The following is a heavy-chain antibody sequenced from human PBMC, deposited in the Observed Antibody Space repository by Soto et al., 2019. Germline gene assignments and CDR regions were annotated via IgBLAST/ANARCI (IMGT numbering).Heavy chain of an antibody. CDR3: ARDGGDNCGRSTSCRPEGRDV. V-gene: IGHV3-48*02. Sequence: AALGFAFKIDSLNRISPASGKGVDWGSYISSSSSTIYYADSVKGRFTISRDNAKNSLYLQRNSTRDEDKAVYYCARDGGDNCGRSTSCRPEGRDVCGKGTTGTVSS. CDR2: ISSSSSTI. J-gene: IGHJ6*01. CDR1: GFAFKIDS. D-gene: IGHD2-2*01.